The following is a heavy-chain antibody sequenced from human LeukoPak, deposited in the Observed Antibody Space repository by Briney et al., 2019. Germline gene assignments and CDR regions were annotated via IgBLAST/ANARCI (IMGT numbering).Heavy chain of an antibody. CDR3: ARIRGPTVYTYYMDV. CDR1: GFTFSSYA. Sequence: GGSLRLSCAASGFTFSSYAMSWVRQAPGKGLEWVSYISPGSTTIYYAESVQGRFTVSRDDAKNSLYLQVNSLSAEDTAVYYCARIRGPTVYTYYMDVWGKGTTVTVSS. V-gene: IGHV3-48*04. D-gene: IGHD4-17*01. CDR2: ISPGSTTI. J-gene: IGHJ6*03.